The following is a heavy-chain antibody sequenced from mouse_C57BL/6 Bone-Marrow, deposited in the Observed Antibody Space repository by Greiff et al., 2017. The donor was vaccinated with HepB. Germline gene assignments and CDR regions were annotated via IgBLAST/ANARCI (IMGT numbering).Heavy chain of an antibody. CDR3: AREDVYYYGSSYVGYAMDY. D-gene: IGHD1-1*01. CDR1: GYAFSSSW. J-gene: IGHJ4*01. Sequence: QVQLQQSGPELVKPGASVKISCKASGYAFSSSWMNWVKQRPGKGLEWIGRIYPGDGDTNYNGKFKGKATLTADKSSSTAYMQLSSLTSEDSAVYFCAREDVYYYGSSYVGYAMDYWGQGTSVTVSS. V-gene: IGHV1-82*01. CDR2: IYPGDGDT.